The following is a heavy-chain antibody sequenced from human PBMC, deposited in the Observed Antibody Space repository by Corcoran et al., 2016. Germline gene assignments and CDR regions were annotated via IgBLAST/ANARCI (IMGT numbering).Heavy chain of an antibody. Sequence: QITLKESGPTLVTPTQTLTLTCAFSGFSLTTSGVGVGWIRQPPGKALEWLALIYWDNDTRYNSSLRRRLTITKDTSKNQVALTMTNMDPLDTATYYSTHRRPGSGGCYTGNFDYWCHGTLVTVSA. CDR2: IYWDNDT. V-gene: IGHV2-5*02. D-gene: IGHD6-19*01. J-gene: IGHJ4*01. CDR3: THRRPGSGGCYTGNFDY. CDR1: GFSLTTSGVG.